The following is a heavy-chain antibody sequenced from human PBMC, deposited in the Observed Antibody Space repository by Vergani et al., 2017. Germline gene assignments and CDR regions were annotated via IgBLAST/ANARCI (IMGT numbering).Heavy chain of an antibody. J-gene: IGHJ3*01. D-gene: IGHD5-18*01. CDR2: ISAYNGNT. V-gene: IGHV1-18*04. Sequence: QVQLVQSGAEVKKPGASVKISCKASGYTFTSYGISWVRQAPGQGLEWMGWISAYNGNTNYAQKLPGRVTMSTDTATSTAYMELRSLRSDDTAVYYCATRGTDTAKGTVGKSAVGQHDAFDFWGQGTMVTVSS. CDR1: GYTFTSYG. CDR3: ATRGTDTAKGTVGKSAVGQHDAFDF.